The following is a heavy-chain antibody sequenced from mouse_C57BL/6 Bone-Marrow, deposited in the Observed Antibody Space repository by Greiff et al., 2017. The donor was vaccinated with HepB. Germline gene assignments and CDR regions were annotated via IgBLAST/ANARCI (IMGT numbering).Heavy chain of an antibody. D-gene: IGHD1-1*01. V-gene: IGHV1-53*01. CDR2: INPSNGGT. J-gene: IGHJ2*01. Sequence: QVHVKQPGTELVKPGASVKLSCKASGYTFTSYWMHWVKQRPGQGLEWIGNINPSNGGTNYNEKFKSKATLTVDKSSSTAYMQLSSLTSEDSAVYYCARDITTVVARLFDYWGQGTTLTVSS. CDR1: GYTFTSYW. CDR3: ARDITTVVARLFDY.